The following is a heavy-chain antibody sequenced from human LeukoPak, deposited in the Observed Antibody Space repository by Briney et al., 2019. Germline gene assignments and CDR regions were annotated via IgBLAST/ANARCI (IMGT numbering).Heavy chain of an antibody. D-gene: IGHD3/OR15-3a*01. CDR1: GFTFSSYG. CDR2: IWYDGSNK. V-gene: IGHV3-33*01. Sequence: GGSLRLSCAASGFTFSSYGMHWVRQAPGKGLEWVAAIWYDGSNKYRADSVKGRFTISRDNSKNTLYLQMNSLRAEDTAVYYCARDNNWTPDYWGQGTLVTVSS. CDR3: ARDNNWTPDY. J-gene: IGHJ4*02.